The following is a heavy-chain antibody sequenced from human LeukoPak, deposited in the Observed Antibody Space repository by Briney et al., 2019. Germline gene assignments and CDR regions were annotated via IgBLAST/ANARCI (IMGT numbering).Heavy chain of an antibody. D-gene: IGHD6-13*01. CDR3: AKDRVATERYYMDV. CDR2: INQDGSEK. J-gene: IGHJ6*03. Sequence: PGGSLRLSCGASGFTFDDYWMSWVRQAPGQGLEWVANINQDGSEKYYLDSAKGRFTISRDNARNSLYLQVNSLRAEDTAVYYCAKDRVATERYYMDVWGKGTTVTISS. CDR1: GFTFDDYW. V-gene: IGHV3-7*01.